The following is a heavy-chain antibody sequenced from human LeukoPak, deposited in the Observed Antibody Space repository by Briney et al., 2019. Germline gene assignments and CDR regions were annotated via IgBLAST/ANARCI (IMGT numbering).Heavy chain of an antibody. D-gene: IGHD6-13*01. CDR3: ARAGSGYTSPSDY. Sequence: PGGSLRLSCAVSGFTLSSCSMKWVRQAPGKGLEWVSSISSSSLYIYYGDSVKGRFTISRDNAKHSVYLQMNRLRAEDTAVYYCARAGSGYTSPSDYWGQGTLVTVSS. CDR1: GFTLSSCS. V-gene: IGHV3-21*01. CDR2: ISSSSLYI. J-gene: IGHJ4*02.